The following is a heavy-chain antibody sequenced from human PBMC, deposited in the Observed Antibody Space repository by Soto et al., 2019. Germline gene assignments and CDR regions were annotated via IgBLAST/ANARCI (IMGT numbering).Heavy chain of an antibody. D-gene: IGHD4-17*01. CDR2: ISNDGRDQ. Sequence: SLRLSCAASGFIFTDYAMHWVRQAPGKRLEWVAVISNDGRDQHSADSVKGRFAISRDNSKNTLYLQMNGLRAEDTAIYYCAKDRAYGAASYYLDYWGQGTLVTVSS. CDR1: GFIFTDYA. V-gene: IGHV3-30*18. J-gene: IGHJ4*02. CDR3: AKDRAYGAASYYLDY.